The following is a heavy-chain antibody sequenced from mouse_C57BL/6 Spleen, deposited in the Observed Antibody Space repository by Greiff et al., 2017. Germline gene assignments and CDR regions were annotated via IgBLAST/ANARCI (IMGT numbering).Heavy chain of an antibody. CDR2: IDPSDSYT. D-gene: IGHD1-1*01. CDR3: AREITTVVADYFDY. Sequence: VQLQQPGAELVMPGASVKLSCKASGYTFTSYWMPWVKQRPGQGLEWIGEIDPSDSYTNYNQKFKGKSTLTVDKSSSTAYMQLSSLTSEDSAVYYCAREITTVVADYFDYWGQGTTLTVSS. V-gene: IGHV1-69*01. J-gene: IGHJ2*01. CDR1: GYTFTSYW.